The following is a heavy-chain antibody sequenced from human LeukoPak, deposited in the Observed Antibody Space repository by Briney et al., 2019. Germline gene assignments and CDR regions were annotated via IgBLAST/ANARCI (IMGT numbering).Heavy chain of an antibody. CDR2: ISSSSSYI. D-gene: IGHD1-26*01. J-gene: IGHJ4*02. CDR3: ARDVIVGATTPDC. Sequence: PGGSLTLSCAASGFTFRSYSLNWVRQAPGRGMEWVSSISSSSSYIYYADSVKSRFTISIDNAKNSLYLQLNSLRAEDTGVYYCARDVIVGATTPDCWGRGTLVTVSS. CDR1: GFTFRSYS. V-gene: IGHV3-21*01.